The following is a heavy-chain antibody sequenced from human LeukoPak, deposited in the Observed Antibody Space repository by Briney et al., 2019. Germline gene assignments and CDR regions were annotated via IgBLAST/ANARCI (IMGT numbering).Heavy chain of an antibody. CDR3: ATGLYSRWFDP. CDR2: MNPNSGNT. D-gene: IGHD1-26*01. Sequence: ASVKVSCKASGNTFTSDDLNWVRQVTGQGLEWMGWMNPNSGNTDYAQKFQGRVTMTRNTSINTAYTDLSSLTPEDTAVYYCATGLYSRWFDPWGQGTLVTVTS. CDR1: GNTFTSDD. V-gene: IGHV1-8*01. J-gene: IGHJ5*02.